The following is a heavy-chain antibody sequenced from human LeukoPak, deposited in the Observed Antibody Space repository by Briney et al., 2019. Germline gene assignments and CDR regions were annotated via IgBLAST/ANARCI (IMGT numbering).Heavy chain of an antibody. J-gene: IGHJ4*02. Sequence: GGSLRLSCAASGSAFSNAWMSWVRQAPGKGLEWVGHIKSKIDGETTGYAAPVKGRFTTSRDDSKNMLYLQMNSLKTEDTAVYYCTTELGLSFGVRYFDHWGQGTSATVSS. CDR3: TTELGLSFGVRYFDH. CDR2: IKSKIDGETT. V-gene: IGHV3-15*01. CDR1: GSAFSNAW. D-gene: IGHD3-10*01.